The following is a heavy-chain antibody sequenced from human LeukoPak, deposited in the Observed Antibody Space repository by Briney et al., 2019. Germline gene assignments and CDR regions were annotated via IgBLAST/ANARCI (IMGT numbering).Heavy chain of an antibody. CDR3: ARDLGGLQRGWAFDI. Sequence: SSVKVSCKASGGTFSSYAISWVRQAPGQGLEWMGRIIPIFGTANYAQKFQGRVTITTDESTSTAYMELSSLRSEDTAVYYCARDLGGLQRGWAFDIWGQGTMVTVSS. CDR2: IIPIFGTA. J-gene: IGHJ3*02. D-gene: IGHD5-24*01. CDR1: GGTFSSYA. V-gene: IGHV1-69*05.